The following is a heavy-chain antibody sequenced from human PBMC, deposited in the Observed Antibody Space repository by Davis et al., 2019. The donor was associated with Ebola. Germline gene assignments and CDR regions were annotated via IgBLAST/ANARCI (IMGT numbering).Heavy chain of an antibody. D-gene: IGHD1-7*01. CDR3: ARDHNWNYNRYYYYGMDV. Sequence: PSETLSLTCTVSGGSISSGGYYWSWIRQHPGKGLEWIGYIYYSGSTYYNPSLKSRVTISVDTSKNQFSLKLSSVTAADTAVYYCARDHNWNYNRYYYYGMDVWGQGTTVTVSS. CDR2: IYYSGST. J-gene: IGHJ6*02. V-gene: IGHV4-31*03. CDR1: GGSISSGGYY.